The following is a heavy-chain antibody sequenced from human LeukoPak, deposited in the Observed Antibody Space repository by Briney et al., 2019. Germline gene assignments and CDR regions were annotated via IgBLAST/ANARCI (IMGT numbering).Heavy chain of an antibody. Sequence: PGGSLRLSCAASGFTFDDYGMSWVRQAPGKGLEWVSGINRIGGSTGYADSVKGRFTISRDNAKNSLYLQMNSLRAEETAFYYCASIRIFGVASLWGQGTLVTVSS. CDR3: ASIRIFGVASL. CDR2: INRIGGST. V-gene: IGHV3-20*04. J-gene: IGHJ4*02. D-gene: IGHD3-3*01. CDR1: GFTFDDYG.